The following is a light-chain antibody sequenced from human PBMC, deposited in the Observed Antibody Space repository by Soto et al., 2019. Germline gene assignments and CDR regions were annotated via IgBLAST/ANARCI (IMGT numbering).Light chain of an antibody. V-gene: IGLV1-47*01. CDR2: RNN. J-gene: IGLJ1*01. CDR1: SSNIGSNY. CDR3: AAWDDSLSGAYV. Sequence: QSVLTQPPSASGTPGQRVTISCSGSSSNIGSNYVYWYQQLPGTAPKLLIYRNNQRPSGVPDRFSGSKSGTSASLAISGLRSEDEADYYCAAWDDSLSGAYVSGTGTKVTDL.